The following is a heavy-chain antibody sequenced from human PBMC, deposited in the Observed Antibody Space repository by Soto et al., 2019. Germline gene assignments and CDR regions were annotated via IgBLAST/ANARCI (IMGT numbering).Heavy chain of an antibody. Sequence: PSETLSLTCTVSGDSISTFYWGWMRQSPGKELEWIGYVYYTGSTNYNPSLKSRVTISVDRSKNQFSLKLTSANAADTAVYYCARGRTVRNYADDSSDYFYFFDYWCQGTQVTVS. J-gene: IGHJ4*02. CDR1: GDSISTFY. CDR3: ARGRTVRNYADDSSDYFYFFDY. D-gene: IGHD3-22*01. CDR2: VYYTGST. V-gene: IGHV4-59*01.